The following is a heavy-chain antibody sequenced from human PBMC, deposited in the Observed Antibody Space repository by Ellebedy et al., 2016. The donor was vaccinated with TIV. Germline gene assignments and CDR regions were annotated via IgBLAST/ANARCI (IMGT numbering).Heavy chain of an antibody. J-gene: IGHJ6*02. V-gene: IGHV1-46*01. CDR2: INPSGGST. D-gene: IGHD4-17*01. CDR3: ARDSEGVGDYGDYVPYYGMDV. CDR1: GYTFTGYY. Sequence: AASVKVSCKASGYTFTGYYMHWVRQAPGQGLEWMGIINPSGGSTSYAQKFQGRVTMTRDTSTSTVYMELSSLRSEDTAVYYCARDSEGVGDYGDYVPYYGMDVWGQGTTVTVSS.